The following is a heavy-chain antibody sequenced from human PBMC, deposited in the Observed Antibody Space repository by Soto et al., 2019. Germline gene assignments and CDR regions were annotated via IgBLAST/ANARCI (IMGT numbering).Heavy chain of an antibody. CDR3: ARHTPTFPEDLGWFAP. CDR2: IYHSGST. V-gene: IGHV4-30-4*01. J-gene: IGHJ5*02. D-gene: IGHD7-27*01. Sequence: SETLSLTCTVSGGSISSGDYYWSWIRQPPGKGLEWIGYIYHSGSTYYNPSLKSRVTISVDRSKNQFSLMLSSVAAADTALYYCARHTPTFPEDLGWFAPWGQGTLVTVSS. CDR1: GGSISSGDYY.